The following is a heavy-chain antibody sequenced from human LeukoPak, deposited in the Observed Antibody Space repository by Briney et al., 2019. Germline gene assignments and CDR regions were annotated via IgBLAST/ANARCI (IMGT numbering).Heavy chain of an antibody. J-gene: IGHJ4*02. CDR1: GFTFSSYV. CDR3: AKKVSGNYPFES. V-gene: IGHV3-23*01. D-gene: IGHD1-26*01. CDR2: ISVSGGTT. Sequence: GGSLRLSCAASGFTFSSYVMNWVRQAPGKGLEWAAGISVSGGTTPYADSVKGRFTISRDNSKNTLSLQMNSLRGEDTAVYYCAKKVSGNYPFESWGQGTLVTVS.